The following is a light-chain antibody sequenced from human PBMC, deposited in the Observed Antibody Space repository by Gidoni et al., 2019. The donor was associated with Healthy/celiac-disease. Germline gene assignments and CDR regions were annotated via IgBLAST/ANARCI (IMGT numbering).Light chain of an antibody. CDR1: QSVLYSSNNKNY. CDR2: WAS. V-gene: IGKV4-1*01. Sequence: IVMTQSPDSLAVSLGERATINCKSSQSVLYSSNNKNYLAWYQQKPGQPPKLLIYWASTRESGVPDRFSGSGSGTDFTLTISSLQAEDVAVYYCQQYDSTPITFGQGTRLEIK. J-gene: IGKJ5*01. CDR3: QQYDSTPIT.